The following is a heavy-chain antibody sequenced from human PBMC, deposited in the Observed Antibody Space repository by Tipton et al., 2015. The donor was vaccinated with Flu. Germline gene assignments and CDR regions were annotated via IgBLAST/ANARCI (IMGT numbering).Heavy chain of an antibody. D-gene: IGHD3-16*01. CDR3: ARGPRGGNGYFDY. CDR2: IYSGGST. V-gene: IGHV3-53*01. J-gene: IGHJ4*02. CDR1: GFTVSSNY. Sequence: GSLRLSCAASGFTVSSNYMSWVRQAPGKGLEWVSVIYSGGSTYYADSVEGRFTISRDNSKNTLYLQMNSLRAEDTAVYYCARGPRGGNGYFDYWGQGTLVTVSS.